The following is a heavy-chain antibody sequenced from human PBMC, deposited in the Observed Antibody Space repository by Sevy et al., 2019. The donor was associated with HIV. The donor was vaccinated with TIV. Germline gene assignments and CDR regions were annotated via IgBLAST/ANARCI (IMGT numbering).Heavy chain of an antibody. Sequence: GGSLRLSCAASGFTFSSYAMHWVRQAPGKGLEWVAVISYDGSNKYYADSVKGRFTISRDNSKNTLYLQMNSLRAEDTAVYYCARDRNIRLGRSYYYDSSGGFDYWGQGTLVTVSS. CDR1: GFTFSSYA. CDR2: ISYDGSNK. CDR3: ARDRNIRLGRSYYYDSSGGFDY. J-gene: IGHJ4*02. V-gene: IGHV3-30-3*01. D-gene: IGHD3-22*01.